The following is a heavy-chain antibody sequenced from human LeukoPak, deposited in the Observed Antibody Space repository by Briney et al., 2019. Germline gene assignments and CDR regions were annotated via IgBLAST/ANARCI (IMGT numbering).Heavy chain of an antibody. Sequence: SVKVSCKASGGTFSSYVISWVRQAPGQGLEWMGRIIPILGIANYAQKFQGRVTITADKSTSTAYMELSSLRSEDTAVYYCARDPKRRAAWTYYMDVWGKGTTVTVSS. CDR3: ARDPKRRAAWTYYMDV. CDR2: IIPILGIA. J-gene: IGHJ6*03. CDR1: GGTFSSYV. V-gene: IGHV1-69*04. D-gene: IGHD3/OR15-3a*01.